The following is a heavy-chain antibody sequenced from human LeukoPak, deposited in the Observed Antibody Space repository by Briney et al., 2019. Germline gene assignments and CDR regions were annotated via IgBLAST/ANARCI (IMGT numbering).Heavy chain of an antibody. D-gene: IGHD4-23*01. Sequence: SETLSLTCAVYGGSFSGYYWSWIRQPPGKGLEWIGKIHHSGSTNYNLSLKSRVTISLDTSKNQFSLKLNSVTAADTAVYYCARSFYGGRYYYYYMDAWGKGTTVTVSS. CDR1: GGSFSGYY. V-gene: IGHV4-34*01. CDR3: ARSFYGGRYYYYYMDA. CDR2: IHHSGST. J-gene: IGHJ6*03.